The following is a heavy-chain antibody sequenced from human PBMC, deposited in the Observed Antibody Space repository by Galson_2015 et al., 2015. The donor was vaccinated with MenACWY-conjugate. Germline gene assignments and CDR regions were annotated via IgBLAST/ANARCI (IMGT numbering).Heavy chain of an antibody. J-gene: IGHJ4*02. CDR2: INVDGSEE. CDR1: GFTFNNYW. Sequence: SLRLSCAASGFTFNNYWMTWVRQAPGKGLEWVANINVDGSEENYMDSVRGRFTISRDNTKNSLFLQVNTLRAEATAVYYCARWTLALACTDYWGQGTLVTVSS. CDR3: ARWTLALACTDY. V-gene: IGHV3-7*01. D-gene: IGHD3-3*02.